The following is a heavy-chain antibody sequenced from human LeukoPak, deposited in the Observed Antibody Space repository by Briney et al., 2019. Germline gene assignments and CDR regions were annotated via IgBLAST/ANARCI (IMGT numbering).Heavy chain of an antibody. CDR2: IDQDGSET. D-gene: IGHD2-21*01. CDR1: GFIFSNYW. V-gene: IGHV3-7*01. Sequence: GGSLRLSCAASGFIFSNYWRNWVRQAPGKGLEWVASIDQDGSETNYVDSVKGRFTISRDNPKNSLSLQMNTLRAEDTAVYYCVRYPRLGGDDTGFDSWGQGTLVTVSS. CDR3: VRYPRLGGDDTGFDS. J-gene: IGHJ4*02.